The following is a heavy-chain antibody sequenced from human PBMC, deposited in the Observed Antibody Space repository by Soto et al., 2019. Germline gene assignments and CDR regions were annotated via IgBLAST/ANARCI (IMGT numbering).Heavy chain of an antibody. D-gene: IGHD3-22*01. J-gene: IGHJ4*02. CDR2: ISATGSHT. V-gene: IGHV3-21*04. CDR3: ARDPYSTSYYYFDF. CDR1: GFTFSTYN. Sequence: GGSXRLSCAASGFTFSTYNMNWVRQAPGKGLEWVSSISATGSHTYYADSVKGRFTISRDNAKNSMSLQMNSLRAEDAAVYYCARDPYSTSYYYFDFWGQGTLVTVSS.